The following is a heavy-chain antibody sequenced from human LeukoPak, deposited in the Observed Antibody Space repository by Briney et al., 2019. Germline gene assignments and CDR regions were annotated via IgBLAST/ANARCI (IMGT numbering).Heavy chain of an antibody. V-gene: IGHV4-38-2*01. CDR2: VYHTGST. CDR1: GYSISRGYY. CDR3: ARAGWIITSGIDY. Sequence: SETLSLTCAVSGYSISRGYYWALIRQPPGKGLEWIGTVYHTGSTYYNPSLDSRVTISVDTSNNEFSLNLKSVTAADTAVYYCARAGWIITSGIDYWGQGALVTVSS. D-gene: IGHD3-10*01. J-gene: IGHJ4*02.